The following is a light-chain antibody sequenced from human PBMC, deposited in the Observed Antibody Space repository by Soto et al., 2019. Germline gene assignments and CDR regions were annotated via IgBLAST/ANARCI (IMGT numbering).Light chain of an antibody. Sequence: IVMTQSPGTLSLSPGESATLSCRASQSVRDNVAWYQQKPGQAPRLLIHGTSKRATGIPARFRGSVSGTEFTLTISSLESEDFAIYFCQQYDNRPQSVGQGTKVDIK. CDR2: GTS. J-gene: IGKJ2*03. CDR3: QQYDNRPQS. CDR1: QSVRDN. V-gene: IGKV3-15*01.